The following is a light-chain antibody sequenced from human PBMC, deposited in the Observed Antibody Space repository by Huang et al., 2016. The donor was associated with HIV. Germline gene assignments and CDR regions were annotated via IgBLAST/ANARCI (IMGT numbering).Light chain of an antibody. CDR1: QPINNY. J-gene: IGKJ1*01. CDR3: QQSYSTPRT. Sequence: DIQMTQSPSSLSASVGDRVTITCRASQPINNYLNWYQQKPGKAPKCLIYAASSLQSGVPPTFSGSGSGTDFTLIISSLQPEDFATYYCQQSYSTPRTFGQGTKVEIK. V-gene: IGKV1-39*01. CDR2: AAS.